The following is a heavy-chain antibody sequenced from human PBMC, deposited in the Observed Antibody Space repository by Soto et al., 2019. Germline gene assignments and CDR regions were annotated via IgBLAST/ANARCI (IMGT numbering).Heavy chain of an antibody. CDR3: AKDPPSRTSYFQH. V-gene: IGHV3-23*01. CDR2: IAGSFGST. CDR1: GFTFNNYI. J-gene: IGHJ4*02. Sequence: LRLSCAASGFTFNNYIMSWVRQAPGKGLEWVSTIAGSFGSTAYADSVKGRFTISRDNSQNTLFLQMSSLRAEDSAIYYCAKDPPSRTSYFQHWGQENPLTVSS.